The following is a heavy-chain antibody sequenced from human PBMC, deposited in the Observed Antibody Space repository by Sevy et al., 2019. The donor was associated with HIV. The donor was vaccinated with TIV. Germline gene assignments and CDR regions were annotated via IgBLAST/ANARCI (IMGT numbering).Heavy chain of an antibody. J-gene: IGHJ5*02. CDR1: GFTFSNYW. CDR3: ARAVDSSTWLPYNWFDP. Sequence: GGSLRLSCAASGFTFSNYWMNWVRQAPGKGLEWVANIKEDGSEKNYVDSVKGRFTISRDNAKNSLFLQMNSLRAEDTAVYYCARAVDSSTWLPYNWFDPWGQRTLVTVSS. V-gene: IGHV3-7*01. D-gene: IGHD6-13*01. CDR2: IKEDGSEK.